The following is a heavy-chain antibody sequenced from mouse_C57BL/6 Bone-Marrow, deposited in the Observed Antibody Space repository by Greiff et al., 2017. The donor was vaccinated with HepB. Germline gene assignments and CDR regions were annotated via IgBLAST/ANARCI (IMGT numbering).Heavy chain of an antibody. J-gene: IGHJ4*01. CDR1: GFTFSSYA. D-gene: IGHD1-1*01. CDR2: ISDGGSYT. Sequence: EVQVVESGGGLVKPGGSLKLSCAASGFTFSSYAMSWVRQTPEKRLEWVATISDGGSYTYDPDNVKGRFTISRDNAKNNLYLQMSQLKSEDTAMYYCARDHLYDSYAMDYWGQGTSVTVSS. CDR3: ARDHLYDSYAMDY. V-gene: IGHV5-4*01.